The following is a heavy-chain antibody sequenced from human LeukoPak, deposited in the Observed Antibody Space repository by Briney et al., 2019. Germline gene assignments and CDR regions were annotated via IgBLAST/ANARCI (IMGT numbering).Heavy chain of an antibody. J-gene: IGHJ5*02. D-gene: IGHD2-2*01. CDR2: FSWNSGSI. Sequence: GGSLRLSCAASGFTFDDYAMHWVRQAPGKGLEWVSGFSWNSGSIGYADSVKGRFTISRDNAKNSLYLQMNSLRAEDTALYYCAKDYCSSTSCSTWTNWFDPWGQGTLVTVSS. CDR1: GFTFDDYA. CDR3: AKDYCSSTSCSTWTNWFDP. V-gene: IGHV3-9*01.